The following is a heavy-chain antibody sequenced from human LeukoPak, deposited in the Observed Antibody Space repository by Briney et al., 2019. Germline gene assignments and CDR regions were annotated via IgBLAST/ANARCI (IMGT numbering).Heavy chain of an antibody. CDR2: IKSKTNGGTT. Sequence: GGSLRLSCAASGFTFSNAWMSWVRQAPGKGLEWVGRIKSKTNGGTTDYAAPVTGRFTVSRDDSQNTLYLEMDSLKTEDTAMYYCTTGRQWELYFDYWGQGTLVTVSS. CDR1: GFTFSNAW. J-gene: IGHJ4*02. CDR3: TTGRQWELYFDY. D-gene: IGHD1-26*01. V-gene: IGHV3-15*01.